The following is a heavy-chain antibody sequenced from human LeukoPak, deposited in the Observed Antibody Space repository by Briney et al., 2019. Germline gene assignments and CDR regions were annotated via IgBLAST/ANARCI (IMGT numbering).Heavy chain of an antibody. J-gene: IGHJ4*02. CDR2: IRYDGSNK. V-gene: IGHV3-30*02. Sequence: PGGSLRLSCAASGFTLSSDGMHWVRQARGKGLEWVAFIRYDGSNKYYADSVKGRFTISRDNSKNTLYLQMNSLRAEDTAVYYCAKSYGVGKTPIDYWGQGTLVTVSS. D-gene: IGHD4/OR15-4a*01. CDR3: AKSYGVGKTPIDY. CDR1: GFTLSSDG.